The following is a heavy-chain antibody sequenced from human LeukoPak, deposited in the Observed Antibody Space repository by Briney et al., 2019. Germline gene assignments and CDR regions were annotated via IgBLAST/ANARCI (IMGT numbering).Heavy chain of an antibody. CDR2: FDPEDGEA. CDR1: GYTLTELS. Sequence: ASVKVSCKVSGYTLTELSMHWVRQAPGKGLEWMGGFDPEDGEAIYAQKFQGRVTIIADESTSTAYMELSSLRSEDTAVYYCARDLRTVRMVRGVTTFDYWGQGTLVTVSS. J-gene: IGHJ4*02. D-gene: IGHD3-10*01. V-gene: IGHV1-24*01. CDR3: ARDLRTVRMVRGVTTFDY.